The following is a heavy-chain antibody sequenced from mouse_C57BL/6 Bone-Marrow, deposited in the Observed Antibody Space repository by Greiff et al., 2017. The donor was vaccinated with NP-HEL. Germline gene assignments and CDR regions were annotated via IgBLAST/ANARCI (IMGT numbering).Heavy chain of an antibody. Sequence: QVQLQQSGAELVMPGASVKLSCKASGYTFTSYWMHWVKQRPGQGLEWIGEIDPSDSYTNYNQKLKGKSTLTVDKSSSTAYMQLSSLTSEDSAVYYCARTRLRCYAMDYWGQGTSVTVSS. CDR1: GYTFTSYW. D-gene: IGHD1-1*01. J-gene: IGHJ4*01. V-gene: IGHV1-69*01. CDR2: IDPSDSYT. CDR3: ARTRLRCYAMDY.